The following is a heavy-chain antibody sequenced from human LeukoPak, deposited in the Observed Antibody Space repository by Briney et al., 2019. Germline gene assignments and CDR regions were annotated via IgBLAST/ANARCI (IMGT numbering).Heavy chain of an antibody. V-gene: IGHV3-11*06. D-gene: IGHD1-26*01. J-gene: IGHJ4*02. CDR3: ARSRASGSLNQYYFDY. Sequence: GGSLRLSCAASGFTFSDYYMSWVRQAPGKGLEWVSYISSSGGYTTYADSVEGRFTISRDNAKNSLYLQMNSLRAEDTAVYYCARSRASGSLNQYYFDYWGQGTLVTVSS. CDR1: GFTFSDYY. CDR2: ISSSGGYT.